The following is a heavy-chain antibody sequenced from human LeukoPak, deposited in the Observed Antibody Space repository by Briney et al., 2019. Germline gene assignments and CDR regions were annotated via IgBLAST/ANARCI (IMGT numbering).Heavy chain of an antibody. Sequence: GGSLRLSCAASGFTFSSYSMNWVRQAPGKGLEWVSSISSSSSYIYYADSVKGRFTISRDNAKNSLYLQMNSLRAEDTAVYYCARWRSIAAHYYYYYGMDVWGQGTTVTVSS. CDR1: GFTFSSYS. D-gene: IGHD6-6*01. V-gene: IGHV3-21*01. J-gene: IGHJ6*02. CDR3: ARWRSIAAHYYYYYGMDV. CDR2: ISSSSSYI.